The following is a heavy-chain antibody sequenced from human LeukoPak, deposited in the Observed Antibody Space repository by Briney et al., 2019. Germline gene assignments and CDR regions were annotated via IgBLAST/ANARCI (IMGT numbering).Heavy chain of an antibody. CDR3: TSPAAKNYYNVPFDF. V-gene: IGHV4-39*01. J-gene: IGHJ4*02. D-gene: IGHD3-10*01. CDR2: VYYSGTT. Sequence: PSETLSLTCSISGGSFSNSDFSWGWIRQPPGKGLEWMGSVYYSGTTYYNPSLQSRVSISVDTSKNQFSLKLSSVTAADTAIYYCTSPAAKNYYNVPFDFWGRGTLVTVSS. CDR1: GGSFSNSDFS.